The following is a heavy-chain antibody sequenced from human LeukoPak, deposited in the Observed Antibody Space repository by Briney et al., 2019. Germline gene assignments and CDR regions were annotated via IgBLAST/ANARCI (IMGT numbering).Heavy chain of an antibody. V-gene: IGHV4-61*01. Sequence: SETLSLTCTVSGGSVSSGSCYWSWIRQPPGKGLEWIGYIYYSGSTNYNPSLKSRVTISVDTSKNQFSLKLSSVTAADTAVYYCARELYDAFDIWGQGTMVTVSS. CDR3: ARELYDAFDI. J-gene: IGHJ3*02. CDR1: GGSVSSGSCY. CDR2: IYYSGST.